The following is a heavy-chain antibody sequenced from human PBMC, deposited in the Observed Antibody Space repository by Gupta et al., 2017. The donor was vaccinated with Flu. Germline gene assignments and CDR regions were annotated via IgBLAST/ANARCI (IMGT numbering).Heavy chain of an antibody. CDR1: GFNFSLYG. CDR2: IWFEGSNE. Sequence: QVQLVESGGGVVQPGRSLRLSCEASGFNFSLYGMHWVRQAPGKGLEWVELIWFEGSNEYYADSVKGRFTISRDKFKNTLFVQMNSLRVEDTAMYYCARDKEPLRGFTYGDIHYGMDVWGQGTTVTVSS. V-gene: IGHV3-33*01. D-gene: IGHD4/OR15-4a*01. CDR3: ARDKEPLRGFTYGDIHYGMDV. J-gene: IGHJ6*02.